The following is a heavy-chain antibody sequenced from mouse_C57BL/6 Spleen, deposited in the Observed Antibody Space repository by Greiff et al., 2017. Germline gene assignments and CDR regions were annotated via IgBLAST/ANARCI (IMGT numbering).Heavy chain of an antibody. D-gene: IGHD2-3*01. CDR3: ARKGMVSYAMDY. Sequence: QVQLQQPGAELVKPGASVTMSCKASGYTFTSYWITWVKQRPGQGLEWIGVIFPGSGSTNYNEKFKSKATLTVDTSSSTAYMQLSSLTSEDSAVYYCARKGMVSYAMDYWGQGTSVTVSS. V-gene: IGHV1-55*01. CDR1: GYTFTSYW. CDR2: IFPGSGST. J-gene: IGHJ4*01.